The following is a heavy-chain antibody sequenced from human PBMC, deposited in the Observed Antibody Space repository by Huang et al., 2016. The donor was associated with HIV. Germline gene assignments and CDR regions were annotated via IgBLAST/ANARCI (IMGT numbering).Heavy chain of an antibody. CDR1: GFTFNKFD. CDR3: AKDGRGSGTYYDYFEY. V-gene: IGHV3-30*18. J-gene: IGHJ4*02. Sequence: QVQLVESGGGVVQPGRSLRLSCAAFGFTFNKFDLHWVGQAPGKGLEWVAIISYDGSSKYHADSVKGRFTISRDNSKNTVYLQINSLRVEDTAVYYCAKDGRGSGTYYDYFEYWGQGTLVTVSS. D-gene: IGHD1-26*01. CDR2: ISYDGSSK.